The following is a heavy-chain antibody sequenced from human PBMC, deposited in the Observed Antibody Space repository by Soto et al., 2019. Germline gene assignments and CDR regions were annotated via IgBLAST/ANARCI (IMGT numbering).Heavy chain of an antibody. CDR1: GFTFNTAW. D-gene: IGHD2-15*01. CDR2: IKTGADGGAT. Sequence: EVQLVESGGGLVKPGGSLRLSCAASGFTFNTAWMNWVRQAPGEGLEWVGRIKTGADGGATDYAAPVQGRFTISRDDSKNALYLHMNSLKTEDTAVYYCTTGSVEGVWGQGTTVTVSS. J-gene: IGHJ6*02. CDR3: TTGSVEGV. V-gene: IGHV3-15*07.